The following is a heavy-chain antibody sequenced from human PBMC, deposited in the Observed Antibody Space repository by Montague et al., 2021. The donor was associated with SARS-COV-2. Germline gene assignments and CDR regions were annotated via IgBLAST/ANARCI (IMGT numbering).Heavy chain of an antibody. V-gene: IGHV4-59*07. J-gene: IGHJ5*02. Sequence: SDSLSLTRTVSGGSITNYYWTWIRQHPGRGLEWIGYIYYSATTNYNPSLKSRVTMSIDASKNQFSLSLTSVTAADSAVYYCARLRRGTYYVSFDPWGQGTLVSVSS. D-gene: IGHD1-26*01. CDR1: GGSITNYY. CDR3: ARLRRGTYYVSFDP. CDR2: IYYSATT.